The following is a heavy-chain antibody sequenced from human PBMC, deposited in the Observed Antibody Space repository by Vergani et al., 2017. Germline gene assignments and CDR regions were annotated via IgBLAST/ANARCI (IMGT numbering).Heavy chain of an antibody. Sequence: EVQLLESGGGLVQPGGSLRLSCAASGFTFSSYAISWVRQAPGKGLEWVSAISGSGGSTYYADSVKGRFTISRDNSKNTLYLQMNSLRAEDTAVYYCAIRRGYSYGYRYWGQGTLVTVSS. V-gene: IGHV3-23*01. J-gene: IGHJ4*02. CDR2: ISGSGGST. CDR1: GFTFSSYA. D-gene: IGHD5-18*01. CDR3: AIRRGYSYGYRY.